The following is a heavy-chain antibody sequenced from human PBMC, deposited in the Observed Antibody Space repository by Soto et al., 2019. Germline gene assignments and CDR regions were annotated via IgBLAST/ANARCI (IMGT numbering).Heavy chain of an antibody. J-gene: IGHJ6*02. CDR3: ARELVPAAMLGLDYYGMDV. CDR2: ISAYNGNT. Sequence: ASVKVSCKASGYTFTSYGISWVRQAPGQGLEWMGWISAYNGNTNYAQKLQDRVTMTTDTSTSTAYMEPRSLRSDDTAVYYCARELVPAAMLGLDYYGMDVWGQGTTVTVSS. CDR1: GYTFTSYG. D-gene: IGHD2-2*01. V-gene: IGHV1-18*01.